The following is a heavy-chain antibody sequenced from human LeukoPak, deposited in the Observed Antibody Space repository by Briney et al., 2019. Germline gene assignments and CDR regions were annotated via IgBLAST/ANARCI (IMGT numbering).Heavy chain of an antibody. CDR1: GGTFSSYA. J-gene: IGHJ4*02. V-gene: IGHV1-69*05. CDR3: ARGLNYYDSSGPNTD. Sequence: SVKVSCKASGGTFSSYAISWVRQAPGQGLEWMGGIIPIFGTANYAQKFQGRVTITTDESTSTACMELSSLRSEDTAVYYCARGLNYYDSSGPNTDWGQGTLVTVSS. D-gene: IGHD3-22*01. CDR2: IIPIFGTA.